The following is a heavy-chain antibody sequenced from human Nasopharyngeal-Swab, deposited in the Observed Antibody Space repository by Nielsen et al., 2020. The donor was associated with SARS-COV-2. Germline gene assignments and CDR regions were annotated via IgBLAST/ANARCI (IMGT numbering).Heavy chain of an antibody. Sequence: ASVKVSCKVSGYTLTELSMHWVRQAPGKGLEWRGGFDPEDGETIYAQKFQGRVTMTEDTSTDTAYMELSSLRSEDTAVYYCATSSPIYYGSGSQNWFDPWGQGTLVTVSS. CDR1: GYTLTELS. V-gene: IGHV1-24*01. J-gene: IGHJ5*02. D-gene: IGHD3-10*01. CDR3: ATSSPIYYGSGSQNWFDP. CDR2: FDPEDGET.